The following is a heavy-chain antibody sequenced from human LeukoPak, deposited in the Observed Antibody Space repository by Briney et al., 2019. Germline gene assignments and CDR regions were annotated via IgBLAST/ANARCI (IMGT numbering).Heavy chain of an antibody. CDR1: GFIFGSYW. CDR2: INSDGSST. CDR3: ARGPVTTGLSWFDP. J-gene: IGHJ5*02. Sequence: GGSLRLSCAASGFIFGSYWMHWVRQAPGKGLVWVSRINSDGSSTTYADSVKGRFTISRDNAKNSLYLQMNSLRAEDTALYYCARGPVTTGLSWFDPWGQGTLVTVSS. V-gene: IGHV3-74*01. D-gene: IGHD4-17*01.